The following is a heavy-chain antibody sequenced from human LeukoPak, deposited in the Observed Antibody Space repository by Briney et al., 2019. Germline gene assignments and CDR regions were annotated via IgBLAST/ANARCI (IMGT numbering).Heavy chain of an antibody. Sequence: PSETLSLTCTVSGYSISSGYYWGWIRQPPGKGLEWIGSIYHSGNTYYNPALRGRVTISVDTSKNQFCLKLSSVTAADTAVYYCARDINGYYYDSHGYYPTDLWGQGTLVTVSS. CDR3: ARDINGYYYDSHGYYPTDL. J-gene: IGHJ5*02. D-gene: IGHD3-22*01. V-gene: IGHV4-38-2*02. CDR2: IYHSGNT. CDR1: GYSISSGYY.